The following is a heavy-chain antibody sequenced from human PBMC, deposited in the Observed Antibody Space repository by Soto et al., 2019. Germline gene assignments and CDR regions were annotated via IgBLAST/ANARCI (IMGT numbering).Heavy chain of an antibody. CDR2: IYYSGDT. CDR1: GGSISSTEYY. V-gene: IGHV4-30-4*01. J-gene: IGHJ4*02. Sequence: PSETLSLTCAVSGGSISSTEYYWSWIRQPPGRGLEWLGSIYYSGDTFYSPSLKSRGTISVDTSENLFSLNLNSMTAADTAVYFCARGLNIGGYKFGTVSVDYWGQGALVTVSS. D-gene: IGHD5-12*01. CDR3: ARGLNIGGYKFGTVSVDY.